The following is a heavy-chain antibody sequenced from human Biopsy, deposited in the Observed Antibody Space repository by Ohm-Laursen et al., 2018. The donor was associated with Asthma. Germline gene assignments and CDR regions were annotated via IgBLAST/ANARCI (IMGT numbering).Heavy chain of an antibody. D-gene: IGHD2-21*01. CDR3: VKDHSAGYYYFDD. CDR1: GFTFSSYS. CDR2: IATDGSNK. Sequence: SLRLSCAAPGFTFSSYSMHWVRQAPGRGPEYVSFIATDGSNKFYADSVKGRFTVSRDNSKHTLYLHMTGLSADDTGVYYCVKDHSAGYYYFDDWGQGAQVTVSS. V-gene: IGHV3-64D*08. J-gene: IGHJ4*02.